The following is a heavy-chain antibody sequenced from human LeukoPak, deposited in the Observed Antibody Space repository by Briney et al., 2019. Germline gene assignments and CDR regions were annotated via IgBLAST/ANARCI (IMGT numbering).Heavy chain of an antibody. CDR2: MRNKANSYTT. D-gene: IGHD3-16*01. CDR3: ARSPESGGNVFDI. Sequence: GGSLRLSCAASGYTFSDHYIDWVRQAPVKGLEWVGRMRNKANSYTTENAASVEGRLTLSRDDSKRLVFLQLNSLKIEDTAVYYCARSPESGGNVFDIWGQGTMVTVSS. CDR1: GYTFSDHY. J-gene: IGHJ3*02. V-gene: IGHV3-72*01.